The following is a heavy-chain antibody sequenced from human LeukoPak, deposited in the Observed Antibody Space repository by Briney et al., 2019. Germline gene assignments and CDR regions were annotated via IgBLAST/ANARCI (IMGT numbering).Heavy chain of an antibody. D-gene: IGHD4-17*01. V-gene: IGHV1-69*13. Sequence: ASVKVSCKASGYTFTSYGISWVRQAPGQGLEWMGGIIPIFGTANYAQKFQGRVTITADESTSTAYMELSSLRSEDTAVYYCARDVYGDYYFDYWGQGTLVTVSS. CDR2: IIPIFGTA. CDR3: ARDVYGDYYFDY. J-gene: IGHJ4*02. CDR1: GYTFTSYG.